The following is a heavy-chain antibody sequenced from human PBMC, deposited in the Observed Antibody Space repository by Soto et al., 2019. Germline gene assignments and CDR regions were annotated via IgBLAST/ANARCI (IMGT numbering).Heavy chain of an antibody. CDR3: ERDRGTNYFAY. CDR1: GGTFSSYT. J-gene: IGHJ4*02. V-gene: IGHV1-69*08. CDR2: IIPILGIA. D-gene: IGHD1-1*01. Sequence: QVQLVQSGAEVKKPGSSVKVSCKASGGTFSSYTISWVRQAPGQGLEWMGRIIPILGIANYAQKFQGRVTITADKSTSTAYMELNSLRSEDTAVYYCERDRGTNYFAYWGQGTLVTVSS.